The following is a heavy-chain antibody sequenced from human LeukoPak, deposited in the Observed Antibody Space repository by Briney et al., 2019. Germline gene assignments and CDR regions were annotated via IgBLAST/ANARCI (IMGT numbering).Heavy chain of an antibody. D-gene: IGHD6-25*01. V-gene: IGHV4-59*01. CDR2: IYYSGST. CDR3: ASARLGSGLEGAFDI. Sequence: SETLSLTCTVSGGSISSYFWSWIRQPPGKGLEWIGYIYYSGSTSYNPSLKSRVTISVDTSKNQFSLKLSSVTAADTAVYYCASARLGSGLEGAFDIWGQGTMVTVSS. J-gene: IGHJ3*02. CDR1: GGSISSYF.